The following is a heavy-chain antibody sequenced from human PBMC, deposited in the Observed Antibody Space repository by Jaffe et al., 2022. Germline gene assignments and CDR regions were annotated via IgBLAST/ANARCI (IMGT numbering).Heavy chain of an antibody. CDR2: IYTSGST. CDR1: GGSISSGSYY. CDR3: ARSTSYPYYYYYMDV. D-gene: IGHD2-2*01. Sequence: QVQLQESGPGLVKPSQTLSLTCTVSGGSISSGSYYWSWIRQPAGKGLEWIGRIYTSGSTNYNPSLKSRVTISVDTSKNQFSLKLSSVTAADTAVYYCARSTSYPYYYYYMDVWGKGTTVTVSS. V-gene: IGHV4-61*02. J-gene: IGHJ6*03.